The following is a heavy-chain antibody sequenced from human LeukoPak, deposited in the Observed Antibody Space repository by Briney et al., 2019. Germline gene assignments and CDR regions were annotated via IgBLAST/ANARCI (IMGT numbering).Heavy chain of an antibody. Sequence: SETLSLTCTVSGGSISSSNYYWGWIRQPPGKGLEWIGIIYKSGSIYCNPSLKRRVTVSVDASKNQFSLRLSSVTAADTAVYYWARSAHSSGGYDYWGQGTLVTVSS. V-gene: IGHV4-39*07. J-gene: IGHJ4*02. CDR1: GGSISSSNYY. D-gene: IGHD6-19*01. CDR2: IYKSGSI. CDR3: ARSAHSSGGYDY.